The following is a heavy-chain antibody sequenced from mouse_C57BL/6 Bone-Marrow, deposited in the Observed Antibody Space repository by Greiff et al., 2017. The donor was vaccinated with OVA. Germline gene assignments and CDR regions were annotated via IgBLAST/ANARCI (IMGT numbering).Heavy chain of an antibody. CDR3: AREPPYSNDY. V-gene: IGHV5-4*01. J-gene: IGHJ3*01. D-gene: IGHD2-12*01. Sequence: EVKLMESGGGLVKPGGSLKLSCAASGFTFSSYAMSWVRQTPEKRLEWVATISDGGSYTYYPDNVKGRFTISRDNAKNNLYLQMSHLKSEDTAMYYCAREPPYSNDYWGQGTLVTVSA. CDR1: GFTFSSYA. CDR2: ISDGGSYT.